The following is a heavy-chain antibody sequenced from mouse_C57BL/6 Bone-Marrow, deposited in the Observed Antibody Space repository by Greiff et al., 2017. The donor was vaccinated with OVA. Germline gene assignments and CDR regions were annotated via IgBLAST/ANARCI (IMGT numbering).Heavy chain of an antibody. CDR1: GYTFTSYW. V-gene: IGHV1-52*01. CDR2: IDPSDSET. CDR3: ARGDYDEYYAMDY. J-gene: IGHJ4*01. D-gene: IGHD2-4*01. Sequence: QVQLQQPGAELVRPGSSVKLSCKASGYTFTSYWMHWVKQRPIQGLEWIGNIDPSDSETHYNQKFKDKATLTVDKSSSTAYMQLSSLTSEDSAVYYCARGDYDEYYAMDYWGQGTSVTVSS.